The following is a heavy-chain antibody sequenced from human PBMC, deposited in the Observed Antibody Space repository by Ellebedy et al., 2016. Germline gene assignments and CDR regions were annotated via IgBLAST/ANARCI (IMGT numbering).Heavy chain of an antibody. CDR3: ARDKNTGYIDY. CDR1: GFTFSRSG. Sequence: GESLKISCAASGFTFSRSGMHWVRQAPGKGLEWVAIIWLDGSKEYYAGSVKGRFTISRDNSKNTLYMQMNSLRAEDTAVYYCARDKNTGYIDYWGQGALVTVSS. D-gene: IGHD2-8*02. V-gene: IGHV3-33*01. J-gene: IGHJ4*02. CDR2: IWLDGSKE.